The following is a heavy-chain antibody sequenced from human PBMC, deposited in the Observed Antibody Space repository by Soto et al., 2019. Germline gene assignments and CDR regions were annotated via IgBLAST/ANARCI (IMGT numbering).Heavy chain of an antibody. J-gene: IGHJ5*02. CDR2: ISGSGGST. CDR3: AIPSGEQQLKAGIWFDP. CDR1: GFTFSSYA. Sequence: HPGGSLRLSCAASGFTFSSYAMSWVRQAPGKGLEWVSAISGSGGSTYYADSVKGRFTISRDNSKNTLYLQMNSLRAEDTAVYYCAIPSGEQQLKAGIWFDPWGQGTLVTVSS. D-gene: IGHD6-13*01. V-gene: IGHV3-23*01.